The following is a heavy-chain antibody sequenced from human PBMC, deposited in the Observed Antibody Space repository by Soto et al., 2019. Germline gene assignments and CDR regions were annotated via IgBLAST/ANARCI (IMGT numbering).Heavy chain of an antibody. CDR3: ERFGIATPGGLDY. V-gene: IGHV3-23*01. D-gene: IGHD6-13*01. J-gene: IGHJ4*02. CDR2: ISGSGGTT. CDR1: GFTFNSYT. Sequence: EVQLLESGGGLVQPGGSLRLSCAASGFTFNSYTMNWVRQAPGKGLEWVSSISGSGGTTYYADSVKGRFTISRDNSKNTLYLEMNNPRAEDTAVYYCERFGIATPGGLDYWGQGTLVTVSS.